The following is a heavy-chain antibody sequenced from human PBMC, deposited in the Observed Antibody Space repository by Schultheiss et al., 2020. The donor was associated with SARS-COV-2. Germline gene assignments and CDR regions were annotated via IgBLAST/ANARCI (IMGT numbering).Heavy chain of an antibody. CDR2: MNPNSGNT. J-gene: IGHJ4*02. D-gene: IGHD2-21*01. V-gene: IGHV1-8*01. CDR3: ARVGPGVVVTPRGG. CDR1: GYTFTSYD. Sequence: ASVKVSCKASGYTFTSYDINWVRQATGQGLEWMGWMNPNSGNTGYAQKFQGRVTMTRNTSISTAYMELSSLRSDDTAVYYCARVGPGVVVTPRGGWGQGTLVTVSS.